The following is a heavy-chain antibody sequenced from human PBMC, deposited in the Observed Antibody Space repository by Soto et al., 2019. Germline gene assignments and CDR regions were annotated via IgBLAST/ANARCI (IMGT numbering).Heavy chain of an antibody. CDR3: ATGQARASYFDY. D-gene: IGHD1-26*01. CDR1: GYTLTELS. J-gene: IGHJ4*02. V-gene: IGHV1-24*01. CDR2: FDPEDGET. Sequence: VASVKVSCKVSGYTLTELSMHWVRQAPGKGLEWMGGFDPEDGETIYAQKFQGRVTMTEDTSTDTAYMELSSLRSEDTAVYYCATGQARASYFDYWGQGTLVTVSS.